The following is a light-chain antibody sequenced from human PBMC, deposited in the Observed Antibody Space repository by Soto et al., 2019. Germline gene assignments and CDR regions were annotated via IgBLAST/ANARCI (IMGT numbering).Light chain of an antibody. J-gene: IGKJ1*01. CDR1: QRISTY. V-gene: IGKV1-39*01. CDR3: QQTYTPPRT. Sequence: DILMTQSPSSLSASVGDRVTITCRASQRISTYLNWYQQKSGKAPNLLIWDASTLQSGVPSRFSGRGSGTDFTLTISSLQVEDSATYYCQQTYTPPRTFGQGTKVEIK. CDR2: DAS.